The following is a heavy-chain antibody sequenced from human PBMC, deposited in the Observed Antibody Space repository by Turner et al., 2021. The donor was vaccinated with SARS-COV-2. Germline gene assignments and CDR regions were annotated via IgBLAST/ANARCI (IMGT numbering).Heavy chain of an antibody. J-gene: IGHJ4*02. CDR3: ARDRGGEQLVRLFDY. D-gene: IGHD6-6*01. Sequence: EVQLVESGGGLVQPGRSLRLSCAASGFTFDDYAMHWVRQAPGKGLEWVSGISWNSGSIGYADSVKGRFTISRDNAKNSLYRQMNSLRAEDTAFYYCARDRGGEQLVRLFDYWGQGTLVTVSS. CDR1: GFTFDDYA. V-gene: IGHV3-9*01. CDR2: ISWNSGSI.